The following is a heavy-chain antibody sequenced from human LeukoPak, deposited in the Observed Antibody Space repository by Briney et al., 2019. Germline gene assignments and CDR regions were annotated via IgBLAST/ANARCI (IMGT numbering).Heavy chain of an antibody. V-gene: IGHV3-66*04. CDR1: GFTLSSNH. J-gene: IGHJ6*02. CDR2: IYSDGRT. D-gene: IGHD2-2*01. CDR3: VRPKHSSTSWLHYGMDV. Sequence: SGGSLRLSCAVSGFTLSSNHLTWVRQAPGKGLEWVSLIYSDGRTYYADSVRGRFTISRDNSKNTLYLQMNSLRVEDTAVFYCVRPKHSSTSWLHYGMDVWGQGATVTVSS.